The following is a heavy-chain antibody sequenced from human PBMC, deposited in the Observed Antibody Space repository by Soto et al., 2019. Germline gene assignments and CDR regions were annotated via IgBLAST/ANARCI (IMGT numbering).Heavy chain of an antibody. V-gene: IGHV1-69*02. J-gene: IGHJ5*02. CDR2: IIPILGIA. D-gene: IGHD6-19*01. Sequence: QVQLVQSGAEVKKPGSSVKVSCKASGGTFSSYTISWVRQAPGQGLEWMGRIIPILGIANYAQKFQGRVTTTXDXHTSTAYMELSSLRSEDTAVYYCARLAVAGTNWFDPWGQGTLVTVSS. CDR1: GGTFSSYT. CDR3: ARLAVAGTNWFDP.